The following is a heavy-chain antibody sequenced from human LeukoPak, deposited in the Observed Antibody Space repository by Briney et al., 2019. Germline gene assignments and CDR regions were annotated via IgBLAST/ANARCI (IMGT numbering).Heavy chain of an antibody. J-gene: IGHJ4*02. CDR2: IKQDGSEK. Sequence: GGSLRLSCAASGFTFSSYWMSWVRKAPGMGLEWVANIKQDGSEKYYVDSVKGRFTISRDNAKNSLYLQMNSLRAEDTAVYYCARDGGWWVGAKNYFDYWGQGTLVTVSS. CDR3: ARDGGWWVGAKNYFDY. CDR1: GFTFSSYW. V-gene: IGHV3-7*01. D-gene: IGHD1-26*01.